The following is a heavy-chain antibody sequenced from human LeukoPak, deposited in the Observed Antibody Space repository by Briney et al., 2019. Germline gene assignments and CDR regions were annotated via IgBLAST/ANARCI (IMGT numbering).Heavy chain of an antibody. CDR3: ARQGGAMVRGVTPFDY. CDR2: IYYSGST. CDR1: GYSISSGYY. Sequence: SETLSLTCTVSGYSISSGYYWGWIRQPPGKGLEWIGYIYYSGSTNYNPSLKSRVTISVDTSKNQFSLKLSSVTAADTVVYYCARQGGAMVRGVTPFDYWGQGTLVTVSS. V-gene: IGHV4-38-2*02. D-gene: IGHD3-10*01. J-gene: IGHJ4*02.